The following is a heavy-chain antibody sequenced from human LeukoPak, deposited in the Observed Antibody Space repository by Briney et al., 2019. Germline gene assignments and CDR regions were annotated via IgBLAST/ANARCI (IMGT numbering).Heavy chain of an antibody. CDR1: GFTFSSYE. CDR2: ISSSGSTI. D-gene: IGHD6-19*01. CDR3: AKGRGRIAVAGRNYLDY. J-gene: IGHJ4*02. Sequence: PGGSLRLSCAASGFTFSSYEMNWVRQAPGKGLEWVSYISSSGSTIYYADSVKGRFTISRDNAKNSLYLQMNSLRAEDTAVYYCAKGRGRIAVAGRNYLDYWGQGTLVTVSS. V-gene: IGHV3-48*03.